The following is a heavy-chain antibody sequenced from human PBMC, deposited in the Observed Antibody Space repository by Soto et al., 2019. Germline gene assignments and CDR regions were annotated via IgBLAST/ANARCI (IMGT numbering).Heavy chain of an antibody. CDR3: ARSRARPYYYYGMDV. V-gene: IGHV2-70*11. CDR1: GFSLSTSGMC. Sequence: SGPTLVNPTQTLTLTCTFSGFSLSTSGMCVSWIRQPPGKALEWLARIDWDDDKYYSTSLKTRLTISKDTSKNQVVLTMTNMDPVDTATYYCARSRARPYYYYGMDVWGQGTTVTVSS. CDR2: IDWDDDK. J-gene: IGHJ6*02.